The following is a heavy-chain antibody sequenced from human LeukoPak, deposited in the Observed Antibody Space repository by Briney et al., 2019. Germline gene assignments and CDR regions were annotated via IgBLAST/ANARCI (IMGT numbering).Heavy chain of an antibody. CDR2: ISGSGGST. J-gene: IGHJ6*03. CDR3: ARVWEYYGLPYYYYYVDV. Sequence: GGSLRLSCAASGFTFSSYAMSWVRQAPGKGLEWVSAISGSGGSTYYADSVKGRFTISRDNSKNTLYLQMNSLRAEDTAVYYCARVWEYYGLPYYYYYVDVWGKGTTVTVSS. D-gene: IGHD3-10*01. V-gene: IGHV3-23*01. CDR1: GFTFSSYA.